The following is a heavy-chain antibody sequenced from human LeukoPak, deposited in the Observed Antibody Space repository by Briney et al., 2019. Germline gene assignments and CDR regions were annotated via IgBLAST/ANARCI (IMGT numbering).Heavy chain of an antibody. J-gene: IGHJ4*02. Sequence: GGSLRLSCTAFGFTFGDYAMSWGRQAPGKGLEWVGFIRSKAFGGTTEYAASVKGRFTISRDDSKSIAYLQMNSLKTEDTAVYYCTRATTLTQYYFDYWGQGTVVTVSS. V-gene: IGHV3-49*04. CDR2: IRSKAFGGTT. CDR1: GFTFGDYA. CDR3: TRATTLTQYYFDY. D-gene: IGHD4-17*01.